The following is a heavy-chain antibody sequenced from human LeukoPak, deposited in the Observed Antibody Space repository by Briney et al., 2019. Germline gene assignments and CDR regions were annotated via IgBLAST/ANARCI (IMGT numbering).Heavy chain of an antibody. J-gene: IGHJ4*02. Sequence: GGSLRLSCAASGFTFSSYWMSWVRQAPGKGLEWVANIKQDGSEKYYVDSVKGRFTISRDNAKNSLYLQMNSLRAEDTAVYYCAREGMELITIFGVVNIYFDYWGQGTLDTVSS. CDR2: IKQDGSEK. CDR3: AREGMELITIFGVVNIYFDY. V-gene: IGHV3-7*01. D-gene: IGHD3-3*01. CDR1: GFTFSSYW.